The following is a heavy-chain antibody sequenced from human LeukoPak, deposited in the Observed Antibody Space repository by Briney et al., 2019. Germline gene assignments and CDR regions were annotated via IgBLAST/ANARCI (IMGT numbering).Heavy chain of an antibody. CDR2: IYTSGST. D-gene: IGHD3-9*01. CDR3: TRLDILTGYYWLDP. Sequence: KPSETLSLTCNVSGGSITNGSYYWNWIRQPAGKGLEWIGRIYTSGSTNYSPSLQRRITISLDTSKNQISLKLRSVTAADTAVYFCTRLDILTGYYWLDPWGQGTLVTVSS. V-gene: IGHV4-61*02. CDR1: GGSITNGSYY. J-gene: IGHJ5*02.